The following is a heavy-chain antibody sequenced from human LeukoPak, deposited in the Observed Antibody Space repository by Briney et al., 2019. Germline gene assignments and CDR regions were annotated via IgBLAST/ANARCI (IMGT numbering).Heavy chain of an antibody. CDR3: ATDGGNSVYFQH. CDR2: IYSGGST. V-gene: IGHV3-53*01. D-gene: IGHD4-23*01. CDR1: GFTVSSNY. J-gene: IGHJ1*01. Sequence: GGSLRLSCAASGFTVSSNYMSWVRQAPGKGLEWVSVIYSGGSTYYADSVKGRITISRDNSKNTLYLQMNSLRAEDTAVCYCATDGGNSVYFQHWGQGTLVTVSS.